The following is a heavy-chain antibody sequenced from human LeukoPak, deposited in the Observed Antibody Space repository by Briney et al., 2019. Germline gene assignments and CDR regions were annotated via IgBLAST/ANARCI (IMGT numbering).Heavy chain of an antibody. Sequence: PGGSLRLSCAASGFTFSNAWMSWVRQAPGKGLEWVGRIKSKTDGGTTDYAAPVKGRFTISRDDSKNTLYLQMNSLKTEDTAVYYCTTALGGGWHYYYYGMDVWGKGTTVTVSS. CDR1: GFTFSNAW. V-gene: IGHV3-15*01. J-gene: IGHJ6*04. CDR2: IKSKTDGGTT. CDR3: TTALGGGWHYYYYGMDV. D-gene: IGHD6-19*01.